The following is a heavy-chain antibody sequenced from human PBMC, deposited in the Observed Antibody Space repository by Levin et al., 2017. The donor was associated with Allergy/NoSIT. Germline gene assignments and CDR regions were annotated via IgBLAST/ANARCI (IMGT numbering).Heavy chain of an antibody. V-gene: IGHV3-23*01. J-gene: IGHJ5*02. CDR2: ISGNGRNT. D-gene: IGHD3-9*01. CDR3: AKFYFGSSDP. CDR1: GFTFSNYD. Sequence: LSLTCAASGFTFSNYDMSWVRQAPGKGLEWVSAISGNGRNTYYADSVKGRFSISRDNSKNTVYLQMNSLRAEDTAVYYCAKFYFGSSDPWGQGTLVTVSS.